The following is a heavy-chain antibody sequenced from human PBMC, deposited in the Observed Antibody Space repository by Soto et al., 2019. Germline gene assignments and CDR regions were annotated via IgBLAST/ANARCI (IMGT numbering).Heavy chain of an antibody. Sequence: QVQLVQSGAEVKKPGSSVKVSCKASGGTFSSYAISWVRQAPGQGLEWMGGIIPIFGTANYAQKFQCRVTFTADEPPSKDYTELTSRRSEDTAVHYCASNGGIAAHYAPYWFDPWGQGTLVTVSS. V-gene: IGHV1-69*12. CDR2: IIPIFGTA. CDR1: GGTFSSYA. CDR3: ASNGGIAAHYAPYWFDP. D-gene: IGHD6-13*01. J-gene: IGHJ5*02.